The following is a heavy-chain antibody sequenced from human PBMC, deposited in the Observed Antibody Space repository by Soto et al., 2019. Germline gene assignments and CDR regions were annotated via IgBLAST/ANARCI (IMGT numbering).Heavy chain of an antibody. CDR2: ISSSSSTI. CDR1: GFTFSSYS. Sequence: EVQLVESGGGLVQPGGSLRLSCAASGFTFSSYSMNWVRQAPGKGLEWVSYISSSSSTIYYADSVKGRFTISRDNAKNSLYLQMNSLRDEDTAVYYCARDGRNDRSGRGYDYYGMDVGGQGTTVTVSS. V-gene: IGHV3-48*02. J-gene: IGHJ6*02. CDR3: ARDGRNDRSGRGYDYYGMDV. D-gene: IGHD3-22*01.